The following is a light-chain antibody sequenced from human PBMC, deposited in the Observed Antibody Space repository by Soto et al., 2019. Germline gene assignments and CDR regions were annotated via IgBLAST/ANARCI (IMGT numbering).Light chain of an antibody. Sequence: EIVLTQSPGTLSLSPGEEATLSCRASQSVSTNFFAWYQQKPGQAPRLLIYGASPRATGFPDRFSGSGSGTDFTLTICRLEPEDFAVYYCQQYGRTSWTFGQGTK. CDR1: QSVSTNF. CDR3: QQYGRTSWT. V-gene: IGKV3-20*01. CDR2: GAS. J-gene: IGKJ1*01.